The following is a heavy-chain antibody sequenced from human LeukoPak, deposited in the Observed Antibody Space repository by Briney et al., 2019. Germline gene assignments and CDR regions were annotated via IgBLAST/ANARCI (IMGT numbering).Heavy chain of an antibody. V-gene: IGHV3-74*01. Sequence: GGSLRLSCAASGFTFSSYWMHWVRQAPGMGLVWVSRISGDGSTTSYADSVKGRFAISRDNAKNTLYLQMNSLRAEDTAVYYCARLDILTGNYYYFNFWGQGTLVTVSS. CDR1: GFTFSSYW. D-gene: IGHD3-9*01. CDR3: ARLDILTGNYYYFNF. CDR2: ISGDGSTT. J-gene: IGHJ4*02.